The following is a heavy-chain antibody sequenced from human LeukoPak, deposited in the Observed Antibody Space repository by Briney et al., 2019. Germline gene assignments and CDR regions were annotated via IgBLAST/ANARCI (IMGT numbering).Heavy chain of an antibody. Sequence: GRSLRLSCAAPGFTFTTYGMHWVRQAPGKGLEWVAIIWYDGSNKYYADSVKGRFTISRDNSKNTLYLQMNNLRADDTAVYYCAAGEPYVYWGQGTLVTVSS. D-gene: IGHD1-14*01. V-gene: IGHV3-33*01. CDR2: IWYDGSNK. J-gene: IGHJ4*02. CDR3: AAGEPYVY. CDR1: GFTFTTYG.